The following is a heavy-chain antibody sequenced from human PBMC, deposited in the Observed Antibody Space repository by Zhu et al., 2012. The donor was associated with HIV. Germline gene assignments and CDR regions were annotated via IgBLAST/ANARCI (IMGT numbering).Heavy chain of an antibody. CDR3: ARARGDFIVVGPPXS. CDR2: RYHSGST. Sequence: QVQLQESGPGLVKPSETLSLTCTVSGGSISTSSYYWGWVRQPPGKGLEWIGTRYHSGSTYYTPSLESRVTISIDTSRNQFSLSLYSVTAADTAIYYCARARGDFIVVGPPXSWGQGTPGHRLL. CDR1: GGSISTSSYY. V-gene: IGHV4-39*07. D-gene: IGHD3-22*01. J-gene: IGHJ4*02.